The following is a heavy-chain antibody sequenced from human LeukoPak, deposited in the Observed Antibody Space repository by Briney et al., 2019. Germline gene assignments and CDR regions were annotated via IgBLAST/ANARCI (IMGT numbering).Heavy chain of an antibody. D-gene: IGHD1-26*01. CDR2: INWNGGST. J-gene: IGHJ6*03. V-gene: IGHV3-20*04. CDR1: GFTFDDYG. CDR3: ARVVSYARNYYYMDV. Sequence: GGSLRLSCAASGFTFDDYGMSWVRQAPGKGLEWVSSINWNGGSTGYADSVKGRFTISGDNAKNSLYLQMNSLRAEDTALYYCARVVSYARNYYYMDVWGKGTTVTVSS.